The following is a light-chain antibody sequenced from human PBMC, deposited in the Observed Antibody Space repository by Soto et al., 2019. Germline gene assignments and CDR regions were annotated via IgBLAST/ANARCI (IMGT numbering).Light chain of an antibody. V-gene: IGKV3-20*01. Sequence: EIVLPQSPGTLSLSPGERATLSCRASQSVSSSYLAWYQHKPGQAPRLLIYGASSRVTGIPDRFSGSGSGTDFTLTISRVEPEDFAVYYCQQYGSSSYTFGQGTKLEIK. CDR1: QSVSSSY. CDR2: GAS. J-gene: IGKJ2*01. CDR3: QQYGSSSYT.